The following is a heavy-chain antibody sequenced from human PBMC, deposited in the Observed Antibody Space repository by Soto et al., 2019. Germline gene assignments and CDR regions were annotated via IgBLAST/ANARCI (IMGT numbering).Heavy chain of an antibody. Sequence: QLQLKESGPGLVKPSETLSLTCTVSGDSIRSGTYYWAWVRQPPGKGLEWIGSMHYSGYTFYSPSRRSRVALSVDTSKNQFSLNVASVSAADTAVYYCTGEQYASSWIWGQGTLVTVSS. CDR2: MHYSGYT. D-gene: IGHD6-13*01. CDR3: TGEQYASSWI. J-gene: IGHJ4*02. V-gene: IGHV4-39*02. CDR1: GDSIRSGTYY.